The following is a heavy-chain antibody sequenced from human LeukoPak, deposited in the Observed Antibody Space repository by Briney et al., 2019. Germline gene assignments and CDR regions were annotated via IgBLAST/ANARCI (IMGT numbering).Heavy chain of an antibody. CDR3: ARVLYSSSWYPNFDY. CDR2: IYHSGST. V-gene: IGHV4-59*12. Sequence: PSETLSLTCTVSGGSISSYYWSWIRQPPGKGLEWIGYIYHSGSTYYNPSLKSRVTISVDRSKNQFSLKLSSVTAADTAVYYCARVLYSSSWYPNFDYWGQGTLVTVSS. CDR1: GGSISSYY. D-gene: IGHD6-13*01. J-gene: IGHJ4*02.